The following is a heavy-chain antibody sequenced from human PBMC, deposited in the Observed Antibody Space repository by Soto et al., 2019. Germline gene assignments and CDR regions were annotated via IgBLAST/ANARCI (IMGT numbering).Heavy chain of an antibody. D-gene: IGHD5-18*01. V-gene: IGHV3-21*01. CDR2: ISSSGRYI. J-gene: IGHJ3*02. Sequence: ESGGGLVKPGGSLKLSCAASGFTLSSDSMNWVRQAPGKGLEWVSSISSSGRYIHYADSVKGRFTISRDNAKDSLYLQMNSLRAEDTAVYYCARVDTTMIDAFDMWGRGTMVTVSS. CDR3: ARVDTTMIDAFDM. CDR1: GFTLSSDS.